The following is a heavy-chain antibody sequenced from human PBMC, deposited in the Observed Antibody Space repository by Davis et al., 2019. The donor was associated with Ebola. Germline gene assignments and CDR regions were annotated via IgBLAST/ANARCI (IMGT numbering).Heavy chain of an antibody. J-gene: IGHJ5*02. CDR2: IYTSGST. Sequence: PSETLSLTCTVSGGSISSYYWSWIRQPAGKGLEWIGRIYTSGSTNYNPSLKSRVTMSVDTSKNQFSLKLRSVTAADTAVYYCARDWVSGSSGSNWFDPWGQGTLVTVSS. CDR3: ARDWVSGSSGSNWFDP. CDR1: GGSISSYY. D-gene: IGHD3-16*01. V-gene: IGHV4-4*07.